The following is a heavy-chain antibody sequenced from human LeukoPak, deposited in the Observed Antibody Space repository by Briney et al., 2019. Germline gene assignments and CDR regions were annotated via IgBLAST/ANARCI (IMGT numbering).Heavy chain of an antibody. CDR3: AKYTFGSDYFAY. CDR2: IYSSGTT. J-gene: IGHJ4*02. D-gene: IGHD5-18*01. V-gene: IGHV4-4*07. CDR1: GGSISEYY. Sequence: SETLSLTCTVSGGSISEYYWSWIQQSAGKGLEWIGRIYSSGTTNYNPSLRSRVSMSVDTSNNQFSLNLDSVTAADSAVYYCAKYTFGSDYFAYWGRGTLVTVSS.